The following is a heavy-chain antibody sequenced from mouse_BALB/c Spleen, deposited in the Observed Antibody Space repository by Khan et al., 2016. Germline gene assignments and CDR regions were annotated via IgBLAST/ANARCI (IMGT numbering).Heavy chain of an antibody. D-gene: IGHD2-14*01. CDR3: ARYYRYGNAMDY. V-gene: IGHV5-17*02. J-gene: IGHJ4*01. CDR1: GFTFSSFG. CDR2: ISSGSSTI. Sequence: EVELVESGGGLVQPGGSRKLSCAASGFTFSSFGMHWVRQAPEKGLEWVGCISSGSSTIYYADTLKGRFTISRDNPNNTPSLQMTSLRSEDTAMYCCARYYRYGNAMDYWGQGTSVTVSS.